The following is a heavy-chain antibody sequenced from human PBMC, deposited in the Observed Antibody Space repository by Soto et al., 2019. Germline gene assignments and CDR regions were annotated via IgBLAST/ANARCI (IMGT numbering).Heavy chain of an antibody. V-gene: IGHV3-49*03. CDR1: GFTFGDHA. CDR3: QYQLLTYYYGMDV. D-gene: IGHD2-2*01. Sequence: PGGSLRLSCIGSGFTFGDHAMSWFRQAPGKGLEWVGFIRSKAYGGTTEYAASVKGRFTIPRDDSNSIAYLQMNSLKTEDTAVYYCQYQLLTYYYGMDVWGQGTTVTVSS. CDR2: IRSKAYGGTT. J-gene: IGHJ6*02.